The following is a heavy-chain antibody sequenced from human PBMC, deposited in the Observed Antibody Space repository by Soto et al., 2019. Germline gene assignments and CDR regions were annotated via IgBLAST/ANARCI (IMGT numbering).Heavy chain of an antibody. J-gene: IGHJ3*02. Sequence: QVQLVESGGGVVQPGRSLRLDCAASGFTFSSYAMHWVRQAPGKGLEWVAVIAYDGSNKYYADYVKGRFTISRDTSKNTLYLQMNSLRAEYTAVYYCATVSRQWLSWDAFDIWGQGPMVTVSS. CDR2: IAYDGSNK. V-gene: IGHV3-30-3*01. CDR1: GFTFSSYA. CDR3: ATVSRQWLSWDAFDI. D-gene: IGHD6-19*01.